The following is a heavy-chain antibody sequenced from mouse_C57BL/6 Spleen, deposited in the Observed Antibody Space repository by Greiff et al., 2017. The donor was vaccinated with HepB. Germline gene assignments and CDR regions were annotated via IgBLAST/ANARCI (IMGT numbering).Heavy chain of an antibody. Sequence: VQLQQSGAELVRPGASVKLSCTASGFNIKDYYMHWVKQRPEQGLEWIGRIDPEDGDTEYAPKFQGKATMTADTSSNTAYLQLSSLTSEDTAVYYWTSAGDYGSSFWYFDVWGTGTTVTVSS. CDR2: IDPEDGDT. V-gene: IGHV14-1*01. J-gene: IGHJ1*03. CDR3: TSAGDYGSSFWYFDV. CDR1: GFNIKDYY. D-gene: IGHD1-1*01.